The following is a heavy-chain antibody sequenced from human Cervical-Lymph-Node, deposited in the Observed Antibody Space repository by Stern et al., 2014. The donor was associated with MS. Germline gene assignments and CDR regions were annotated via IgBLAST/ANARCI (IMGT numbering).Heavy chain of an antibody. J-gene: IGHJ6*02. D-gene: IGHD4-17*01. CDR3: ARVWSRYGDYGMDV. Sequence: QVQLVESGSELKKPGASVKVSCKASGYIFTNYAMNWVRQAPGQGLECMGWINTNTGNPTYAQGFTGRFVFSLDTSVSTAYLQISSLKAEDTAVYYCARVWSRYGDYGMDVWGQGTTVTVSS. CDR1: GYIFTNYA. V-gene: IGHV7-4-1*02. CDR2: INTNTGNP.